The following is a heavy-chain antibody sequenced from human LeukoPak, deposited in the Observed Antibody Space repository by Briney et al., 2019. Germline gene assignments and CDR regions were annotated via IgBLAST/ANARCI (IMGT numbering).Heavy chain of an antibody. CDR3: ARINDNDAFDI. V-gene: IGHV1-46*01. CDR2: INPSGGST. J-gene: IGHJ3*02. CDR1: GYTFTSYY. D-gene: IGHD1-1*01. Sequence: ASVKVSCKASGYTFTSYYMHWVRQAPGQGLEWMGIINPSGGSTSYAQKFQGRVTITADKSTSTAYMELSSLRSEDTAVYYCARINDNDAFDIWGQGTMVTVSS.